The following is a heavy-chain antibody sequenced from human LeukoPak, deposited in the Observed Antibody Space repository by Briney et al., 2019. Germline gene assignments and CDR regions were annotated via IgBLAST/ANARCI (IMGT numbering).Heavy chain of an antibody. Sequence: SETLSLTCTVSGGSMSSYYWSWIRHSPGKGLEWIGYIYYSGSTNYNPSLKSRVTISVDTSKNQFSLKLSSGTAVDTAVYYCAKGPVGGATYYDGDAFDIWGQGTMVTVSS. CDR3: AKGPVGGATYYDGDAFDI. D-gene: IGHD1-26*01. CDR2: IYYSGST. J-gene: IGHJ3*02. CDR1: GGSMSSYY. V-gene: IGHV4-59*01.